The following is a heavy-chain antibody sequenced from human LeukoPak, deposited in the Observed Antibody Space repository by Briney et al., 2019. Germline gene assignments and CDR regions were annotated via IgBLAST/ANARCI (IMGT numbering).Heavy chain of an antibody. Sequence: DSVKVSCKASGYTFTSYGISWVRQAPGQGREWMGGFDPEDGETIYAQKFQGRVTMTEDTSTDTAYMELSSLRSEDTAVYYCATAMSGSYSVDYWGQGTLVTVSS. V-gene: IGHV1-24*01. D-gene: IGHD1-26*01. CDR2: FDPEDGET. CDR1: GYTFTSYG. J-gene: IGHJ4*02. CDR3: ATAMSGSYSVDY.